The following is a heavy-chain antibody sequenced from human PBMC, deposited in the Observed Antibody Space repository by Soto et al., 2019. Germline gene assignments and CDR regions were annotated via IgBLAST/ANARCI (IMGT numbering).Heavy chain of an antibody. V-gene: IGHV4-30-2*01. Sequence: QLQLQESGSGLLKPLQTLSLTCAVSGGSISGGYSWSWIRQPPGKGLEWIGYIYHSGSTYYNPSLKSRVSMSVDRSKNQFSLKLSSVTAADTAMYYCVGGGGYSPDHWGQGTLVTVSS. D-gene: IGHD5-18*01. CDR3: VGGGGYSPDH. CDR2: IYHSGST. CDR1: GGSISGGYS. J-gene: IGHJ5*02.